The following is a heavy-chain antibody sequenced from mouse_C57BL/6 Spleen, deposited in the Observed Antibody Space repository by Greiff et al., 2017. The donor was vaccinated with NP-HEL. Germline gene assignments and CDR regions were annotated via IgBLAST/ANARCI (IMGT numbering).Heavy chain of an antibody. V-gene: IGHV5-9-1*02. J-gene: IGHJ3*01. CDR2: ISSGGDYI. Sequence: EVQGVESGEGLVKPGGSLKLSCAASGFTFSSYAMSWVRQTPEKRLEWVAYISSGGDYIYYADTVKGRFTISRDNARNTLYLQMSSLKSEDTAMYYCTRDHGSSYEFAYWGQGTLVTVSA. CDR1: GFTFSSYA. CDR3: TRDHGSSYEFAY. D-gene: IGHD1-1*01.